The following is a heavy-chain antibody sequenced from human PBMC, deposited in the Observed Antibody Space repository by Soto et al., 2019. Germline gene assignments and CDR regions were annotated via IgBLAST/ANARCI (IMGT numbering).Heavy chain of an antibody. Sequence: EVQLLESGGGLVHLGGSLRLSCEASGFTFSRFAMSWVRQTPGKGLEWVSTLSGPGGGTYYADYVKGRFTISRDNFKSAVHLEMNSLRAEDTAIYYCAKWKISTTTYTSFDSWGRGTLVSVSS. CDR3: AKWKISTTTYTSFDS. CDR1: GFTFSRFA. V-gene: IGHV3-23*01. J-gene: IGHJ5*01. D-gene: IGHD1-26*01. CDR2: LSGPGGGT.